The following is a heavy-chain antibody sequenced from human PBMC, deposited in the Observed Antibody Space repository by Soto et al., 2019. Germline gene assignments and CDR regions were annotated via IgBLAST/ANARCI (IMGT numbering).Heavy chain of an antibody. J-gene: IGHJ3*01. CDR3: AKDAIPYNGRDDAFDL. D-gene: IGHD2-2*02. Sequence: GGSLRLSCVASGYTFGDYAMRWVRQAPGKGLEWVSAIGPTEAHAPAYAASVKGRFTISRDNSRNILYLQMTNLRAEDTGVYYCAKDAIPYNGRDDAFDLWGQGTMVTVS. V-gene: IGHV3-23*01. CDR1: GYTFGDYA. CDR2: IGPTEAHAP.